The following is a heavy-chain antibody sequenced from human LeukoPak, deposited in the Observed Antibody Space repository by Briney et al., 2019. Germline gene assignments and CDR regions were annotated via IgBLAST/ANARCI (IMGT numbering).Heavy chain of an antibody. D-gene: IGHD3-3*01. V-gene: IGHV3-64*01. CDR1: GFTFSSYA. CDR3: ARAQPRYDYDFWSGYVRVGWFDP. Sequence: GGSLRLSCAASGFTFSSYAMHWVRQAPGKGLEYVSAISSNGGSTYYANSVKGRFTISRDNSKNTLYLQMGSLRAEDMAVYYCARAQPRYDYDFWSGYVRVGWFDPWGQGTLVTVSS. CDR2: ISSNGGST. J-gene: IGHJ5*02.